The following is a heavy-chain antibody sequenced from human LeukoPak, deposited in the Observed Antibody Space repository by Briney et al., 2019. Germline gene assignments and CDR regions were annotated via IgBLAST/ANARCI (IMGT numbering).Heavy chain of an antibody. V-gene: IGHV3-30*02. CDR1: GFTFSSYG. J-gene: IGHJ4*02. D-gene: IGHD2-2*01. CDR3: AKAIGGIVVVPADPYFDY. Sequence: GGSLRLSCAASGFTFSSYGMHWVRQAPGKGLEWVAFIRYDGSNKYYADSVKGRFTISRDNSKNTLYLQMNSLRAEDTAVYYCAKAIGGIVVVPADPYFDYWGQGTLVTVSS. CDR2: IRYDGSNK.